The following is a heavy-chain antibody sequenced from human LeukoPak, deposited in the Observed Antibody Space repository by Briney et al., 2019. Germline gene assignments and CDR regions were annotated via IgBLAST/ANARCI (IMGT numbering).Heavy chain of an antibody. Sequence: SVKVSCKASGGTFSSYTISWVRQAPGQGLEWMGRIIPILGIANYAQKFQGRVTITADKSTSTAYMELSSLRSEDTAVYYCARDRHYDILTGSLFDYWGQGPLVTVSS. CDR3: ARDRHYDILTGSLFDY. CDR1: GGTFSSYT. CDR2: IIPILGIA. V-gene: IGHV1-69*04. D-gene: IGHD3-9*01. J-gene: IGHJ4*02.